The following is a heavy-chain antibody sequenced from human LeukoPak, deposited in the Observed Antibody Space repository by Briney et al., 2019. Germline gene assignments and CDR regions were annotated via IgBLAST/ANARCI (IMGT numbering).Heavy chain of an antibody. Sequence: SETLSLTCTVSGGSISSYYWSWIRQPPGKGLEWIGYIYYSGSTNYNPSLKSRVTISVDTSKNQFSLKLSSVTAADTAVYYCARGGWSSSSLRSGTTAEYFQHWGQGTLVTVSS. CDR3: ARGGWSSSSLRSGTTAEYFQH. D-gene: IGHD6-13*01. V-gene: IGHV4-59*01. CDR2: IYYSGST. CDR1: GGSISSYY. J-gene: IGHJ1*01.